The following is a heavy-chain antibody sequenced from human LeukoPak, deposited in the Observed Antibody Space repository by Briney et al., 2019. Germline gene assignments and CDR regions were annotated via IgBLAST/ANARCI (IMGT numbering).Heavy chain of an antibody. V-gene: IGHV1-8*01. D-gene: IGHD3-22*01. J-gene: IGHJ4*02. Sequence: ASVKVSCKASGYTFTSYDINWVRQATGQGLEWMGWMNPNSGNTGYVQKFQGRVTMTRNTSISTAYMELSSLRSEDTAVYYCASSLYYYDSSAHGYWGQGTLVTVSS. CDR2: MNPNSGNT. CDR3: ASSLYYYDSSAHGY. CDR1: GYTFTSYD.